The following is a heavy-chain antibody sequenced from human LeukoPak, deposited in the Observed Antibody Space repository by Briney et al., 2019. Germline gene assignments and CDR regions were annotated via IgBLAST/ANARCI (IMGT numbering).Heavy chain of an antibody. V-gene: IGHV4-34*01. CDR3: ARGLRVTVTTDYYYYGMDV. CDR1: GGSFSGYY. CDR2: INYSGST. D-gene: IGHD4-17*01. Sequence: PSGTLSLTCAVYGGSFSGYYWSWIRQPPGKGLEWIGEINYSGSTNYNPSLKSRVTISVDTSKNQFSLKLSSVTAADTAVYYCARGLRVTVTTDYYYYGMDVWGQGTTVT. J-gene: IGHJ6*02.